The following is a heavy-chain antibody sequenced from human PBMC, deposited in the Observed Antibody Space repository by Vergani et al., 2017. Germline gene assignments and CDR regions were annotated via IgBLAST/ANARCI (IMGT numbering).Heavy chain of an antibody. V-gene: IGHV3-30*02. CDR3: ARARKFRFGVVWENWFDP. D-gene: IGHD3-3*01. J-gene: IGHJ5*02. Sequence: QVQLVQSGGGVVQPGGSLRLSCVASGFTFNRYGMQWVRQAPGKVLEWVAYVLFDGSNEYYADSVKGRFIVSRDNSNDALYLQMNSLRTDDTAVYYCARARKFRFGVVWENWFDPWGQGTLVTVSS. CDR1: GFTFNRYG. CDR2: VLFDGSNE.